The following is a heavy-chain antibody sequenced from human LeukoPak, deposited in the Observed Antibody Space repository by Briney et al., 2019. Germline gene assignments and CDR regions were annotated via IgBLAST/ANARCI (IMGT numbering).Heavy chain of an antibody. D-gene: IGHD2-8*01. CDR3: ARGPIVLMVYSAENWFDP. Sequence: PGGSLRLSCAASGFTFSSYAMSWVRQAPGKGLEWVSAISGSGGSTYYADSVKGRFTISRDNSKNTLYLQMNSLRAEDTAVYYCARGPIVLMVYSAENWFDPWGQGALVTVSS. J-gene: IGHJ5*02. V-gene: IGHV3-23*01. CDR1: GFTFSSYA. CDR2: ISGSGGST.